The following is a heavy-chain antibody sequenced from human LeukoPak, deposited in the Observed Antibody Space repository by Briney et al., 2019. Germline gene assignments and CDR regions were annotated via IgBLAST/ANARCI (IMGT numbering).Heavy chain of an antibody. Sequence: ASVKVSCKASGYTFTNYAMHWVRQAPGQRLEWMGWINAGSGNTQYSQKFQGRVTFTRDTSASTAYMELSSLRSEDTAVYYCASVDYGDYWGQGTLVTVSS. J-gene: IGHJ4*02. D-gene: IGHD4-17*01. V-gene: IGHV1-3*01. CDR2: INAGSGNT. CDR3: ASVDYGDY. CDR1: GYTFTNYA.